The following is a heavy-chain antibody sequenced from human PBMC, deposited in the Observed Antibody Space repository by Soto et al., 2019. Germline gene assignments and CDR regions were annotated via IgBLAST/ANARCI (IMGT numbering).Heavy chain of an antibody. D-gene: IGHD3-22*01. Sequence: PGGSLRLSCAASGFTFSSYAMHWVRQAPGKGLEWISYISSSDNIIYYADSVKGRFTISRDNAKNSLYLQMNSLRAEDTAMYYCARQIYDSDTGPNFQYYFDSWGQGTPVTVSS. CDR2: ISSSDNII. J-gene: IGHJ4*02. V-gene: IGHV3-48*01. CDR1: GFTFSSYA. CDR3: ARQIYDSDTGPNFQYYFDS.